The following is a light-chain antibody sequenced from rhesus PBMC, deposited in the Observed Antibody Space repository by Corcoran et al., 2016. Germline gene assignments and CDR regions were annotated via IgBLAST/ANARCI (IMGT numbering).Light chain of an antibody. CDR1: QSLLHSNGNTY. V-gene: IGKV2-91*01. CDR2: FVS. Sequence: DIVMTQTPLSLPITPGEPASISCRSSQSLLHSNGNTYLYWYLQKPGHSPQLLIYFVSNRASGVPDRFSGSGSGTDCTLKISRVEAEDVGGYYCMQVIQLPLTFGGGTKVELK. J-gene: IGKJ4*01. CDR3: MQVIQLPLT.